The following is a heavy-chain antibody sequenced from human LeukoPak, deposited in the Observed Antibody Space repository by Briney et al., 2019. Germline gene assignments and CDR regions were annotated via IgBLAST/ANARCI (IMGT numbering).Heavy chain of an antibody. D-gene: IGHD3-9*01. V-gene: IGHV3-74*01. CDR2: INSDGSNT. Sequence: PGGSLRLSCVASGFTFSSYWMHWVRQAPGKGLVWVSRINSDGSNTSYADSVKGRFTISRDNAKNTLYLQMNSLRAEGTAVYYCASQGAKRPYYDILTSDYWGQGILVTVSS. J-gene: IGHJ4*02. CDR1: GFTFSSYW. CDR3: ASQGAKRPYYDILTSDY.